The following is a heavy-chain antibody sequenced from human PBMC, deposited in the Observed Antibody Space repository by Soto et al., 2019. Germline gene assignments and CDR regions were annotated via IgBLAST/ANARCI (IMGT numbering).Heavy chain of an antibody. Sequence: SETLSLTCTVSGGSISSYYWTWIRQPPGKGLEWIGYIHYSGSTNYNPSLKSRVTISVDTSKNQFSLKLSSVTAADTAVYYCATNHQGRKDYYDSSGYYDYWGQGTLVTVSS. J-gene: IGHJ4*02. CDR3: ATNHQGRKDYYDSSGYYDY. CDR1: GGSISSYY. CDR2: IHYSGST. V-gene: IGHV4-59*01. D-gene: IGHD3-22*01.